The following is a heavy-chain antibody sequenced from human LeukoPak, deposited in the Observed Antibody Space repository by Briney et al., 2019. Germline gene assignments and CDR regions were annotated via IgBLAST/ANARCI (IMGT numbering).Heavy chain of an antibody. J-gene: IGHJ4*02. Sequence: GASVKVSCKASGYTFTGYYMHWVRQAPGQGLEWMGWINPSSGGTNYAQKFQGRVTMTRDTSISTAYMEPSRLRSDDTAVYFCARGRFYSDYWGQGTLVTVSS. CDR3: ARGRFYSDY. CDR2: INPSSGGT. V-gene: IGHV1-2*02. CDR1: GYTFTGYY.